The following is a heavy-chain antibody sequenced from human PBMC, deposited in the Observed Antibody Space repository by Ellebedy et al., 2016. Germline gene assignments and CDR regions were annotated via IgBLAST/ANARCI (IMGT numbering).Heavy chain of an antibody. V-gene: IGHV1-18*01. D-gene: IGHD6-13*01. J-gene: IGHJ6*02. CDR3: ARSISSWYGGAVYGMDV. CDR1: GFTFTTYG. Sequence: ASVKVSXXASGFTFTTYGLTWVRQAPGQGLEWMGWISDYNANTNYAKKLQGRVTMTTDTSTSTAYMELRSLRSDDTAVYYCARSISSWYGGAVYGMDVWGQGTTVTVSS. CDR2: ISDYNANT.